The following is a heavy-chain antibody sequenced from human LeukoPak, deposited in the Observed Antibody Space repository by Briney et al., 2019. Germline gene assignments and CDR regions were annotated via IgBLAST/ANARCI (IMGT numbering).Heavy chain of an antibody. Sequence: SETLSLTCSVSGGSIGSGTHYWSWIRQPAGKGLEWIWRIYATGSTNYNPSLKSRVTISVDTSKNQFSLKLSSVTAADTAVYYCARESGDAFDIWGQGTMVTVSS. V-gene: IGHV4-61*02. CDR3: ARESGDAFDI. J-gene: IGHJ3*02. CDR2: IYATGST. D-gene: IGHD3-3*01. CDR1: GGSIGSGTHY.